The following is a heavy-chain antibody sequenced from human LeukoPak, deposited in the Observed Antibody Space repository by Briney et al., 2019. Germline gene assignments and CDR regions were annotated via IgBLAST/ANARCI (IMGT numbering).Heavy chain of an antibody. CDR1: GFTFDDYA. CDR3: AKAYHGYSYGPGN. V-gene: IGHV3-23*01. D-gene: IGHD5-18*01. CDR2: ISGSGGST. J-gene: IGHJ4*02. Sequence: PGRSLRLSCAASGFTFDDYAMSWVRQAPGKGLEWVSAISGSGGSTYYADSVKGRFTISRDNSKNTLYLQMNSLRAEDTAVYYCAKAYHGYSYGPGNWGQGTLVTVSS.